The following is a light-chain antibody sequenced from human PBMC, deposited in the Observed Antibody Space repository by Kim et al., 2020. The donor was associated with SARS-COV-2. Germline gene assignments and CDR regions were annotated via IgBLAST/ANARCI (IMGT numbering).Light chain of an antibody. CDR1: RSVLYNSYKKNS. CDR2: WAS. Sequence: DIVMTQSPDSLAVSLGERATIHCKSSRSVLYNSYKKNSIAWYRQTPGQPPPLLIYWASTRDSGVPDRFTGSGSGTDFTLTISSLQAEDVAVYYCQQYLSIPLTFGGGTQVDIK. J-gene: IGKJ4*01. CDR3: QQYLSIPLT. V-gene: IGKV4-1*01.